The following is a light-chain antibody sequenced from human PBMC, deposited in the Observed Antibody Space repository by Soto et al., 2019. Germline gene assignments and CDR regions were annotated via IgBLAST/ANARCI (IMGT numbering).Light chain of an antibody. CDR1: SSDVGGYNY. J-gene: IGLJ1*01. CDR3: SSYTSSSTLYV. V-gene: IGLV2-14*01. Sequence: QSVLTQPASVPGSPGQSITISCTGTSSDVGGYNYVSWYQQHPGKAPKLMIYEVSNRPSGVSNRFSGSKSGNTASLTISGLQAEDEADYYCSSYTSSSTLYVLGTGTKVT. CDR2: EVS.